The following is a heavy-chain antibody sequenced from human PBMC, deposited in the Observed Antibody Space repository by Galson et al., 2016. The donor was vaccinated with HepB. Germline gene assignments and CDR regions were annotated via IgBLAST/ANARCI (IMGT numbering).Heavy chain of an antibody. J-gene: IGHJ6*03. CDR3: ARLSKAVRGNRNYYYYFMDV. V-gene: IGHV4-39*01. CDR1: YVSVSSSGYY. CDR2: ISADMTT. Sequence: ETLSLTYTVAYVSVSSSGYYCGWIRQRTGKGRELLASISADMTTYSNRSLQSRVTLSVDTPPPQFSLTPSSVTASDWAVFYCARLSKAVRGNRNYYYYFMDVWGKGTMVTVSS. D-gene: IGHD1/OR15-1a*01.